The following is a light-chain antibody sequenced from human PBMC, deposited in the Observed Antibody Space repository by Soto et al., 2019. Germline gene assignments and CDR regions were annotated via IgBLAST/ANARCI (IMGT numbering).Light chain of an antibody. CDR3: QQANSFPIT. J-gene: IGKJ5*01. CDR2: AAS. Sequence: DIQMTQSPSSVSASVGDRVTITCRASQGISSWLAWSQQKPGKAPKLLIYAASSLQSGVPSRFSGSGSGTDFTLTISSLQHEDFATYYCQQANSFPITFGQGTRLEIK. V-gene: IGKV1-12*01. CDR1: QGISSW.